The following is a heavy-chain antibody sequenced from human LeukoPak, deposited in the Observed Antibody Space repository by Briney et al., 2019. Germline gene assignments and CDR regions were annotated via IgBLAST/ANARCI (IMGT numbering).Heavy chain of an antibody. D-gene: IGHD5-18*01. Sequence: GGSLRLSCAASGFTFSNAWMSWVRQAPGKGLEWVGRIKSKTDGGTTDYAAPVKGRFTISRDDSKNTLYLQMNSLKTEDTAVYYCTIDGGGYSYGYDYWGQGTLVTVSS. CDR3: TIDGGGYSYGYDY. CDR1: GFTFSNAW. V-gene: IGHV3-15*01. J-gene: IGHJ4*02. CDR2: IKSKTDGGTT.